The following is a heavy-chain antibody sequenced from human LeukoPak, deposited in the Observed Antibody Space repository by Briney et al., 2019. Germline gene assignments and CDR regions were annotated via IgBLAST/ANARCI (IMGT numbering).Heavy chain of an antibody. CDR1: GFTFDDYA. D-gene: IGHD6-6*01. CDR2: ISWNSGSI. V-gene: IGHV3-9*03. J-gene: IGHJ3*02. Sequence: PGGSLRLSCAASGFTFDDYAMHWVRQAPGKGLEWVSGISWNSGSIGYADSVKGRFTISRDNAKDSLYLQMNSLRAEDMALYYCAKDIGYSSSPGAFDIWGQGTMVTVSS. CDR3: AKDIGYSSSPGAFDI.